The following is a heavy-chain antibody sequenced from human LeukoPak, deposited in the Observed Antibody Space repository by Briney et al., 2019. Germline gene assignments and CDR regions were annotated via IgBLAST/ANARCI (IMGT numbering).Heavy chain of an antibody. CDR2: ICRSGGST. V-gene: IGHV3-23*01. Sequence: GGSLRLSCAASGFTFSSYDMNWVRRAPGKGLEWVSAICRSGGSTYYADSVKGRFTISRDNSKNTLYLQMNSLRAEDTAVYYCAKIPDLDYWGQGTLVTVSS. CDR3: AKIPDLDY. CDR1: GFTFSSYD. J-gene: IGHJ4*02. D-gene: IGHD1-14*01.